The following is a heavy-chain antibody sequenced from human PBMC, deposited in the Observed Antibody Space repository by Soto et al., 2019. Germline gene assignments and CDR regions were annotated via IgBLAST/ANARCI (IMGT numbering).Heavy chain of an antibody. V-gene: IGHV3-48*02. Sequence: TSSSCGMNRFHKNQGKGLEWVSYISSSSSTIYYADSVKGRFTISRDNAKNSLYLQMNSLRDEDTAVYYCARVSITESEAGAYYYYSGMAVWGHGTTVTVSS. D-gene: IGHD6-19*01. CDR2: ISSSSSTI. J-gene: IGHJ6*02. CDR1: TSSSCG. CDR3: ARVSITESEAGAYYYYSGMAV.